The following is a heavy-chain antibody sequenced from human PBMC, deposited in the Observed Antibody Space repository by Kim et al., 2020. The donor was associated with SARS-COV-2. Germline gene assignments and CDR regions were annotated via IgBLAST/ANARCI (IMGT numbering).Heavy chain of an antibody. D-gene: IGHD3-9*01. CDR1: GFTFSSYA. CDR2: ISGSGGST. V-gene: IGHV3-23*01. J-gene: IGHJ2*01. Sequence: GGSLRLSCAASGFTFSSYAMSWVRQAPGKGLEWVSAISGSGGSTYYADSVKGRFTISRDNSKNTLYLQMNSLRAEDTAVYYCAKMGDILTGQHYWYFDLWGRGTLVTVSS. CDR3: AKMGDILTGQHYWYFDL.